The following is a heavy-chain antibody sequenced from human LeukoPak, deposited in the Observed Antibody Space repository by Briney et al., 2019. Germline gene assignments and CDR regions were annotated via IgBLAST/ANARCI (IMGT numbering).Heavy chain of an antibody. V-gene: IGHV3-74*01. D-gene: IGHD2-2*01. CDR1: GFTFSSYW. Sequence: GGSLRLSCAASGFTFSSYWMHWGRQAPGKGLVWVSRINSDGSSTSYADSVKGRFTISRDNAKNTLYLQMNSLRAEDTAVYYCARGGDIVVVPAAIPEYWGQGTLVTVSS. J-gene: IGHJ4*02. CDR2: INSDGSST. CDR3: ARGGDIVVVPAAIPEY.